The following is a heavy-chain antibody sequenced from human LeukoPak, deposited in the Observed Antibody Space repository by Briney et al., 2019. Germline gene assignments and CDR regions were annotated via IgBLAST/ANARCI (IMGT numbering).Heavy chain of an antibody. Sequence: ASAKVSCKASGYTFSGHYMHWVRQAPGQGLEWMGWINPDSGDTKYAQKFQGRVTMTRDTSISTAYMELSRLRSDDTAVYYCARTRQYSSIDYWGQGTLVTVSS. V-gene: IGHV1-2*02. CDR2: INPDSGDT. CDR3: ARTRQYSSIDY. CDR1: GYTFSGHY. J-gene: IGHJ4*02. D-gene: IGHD6-13*01.